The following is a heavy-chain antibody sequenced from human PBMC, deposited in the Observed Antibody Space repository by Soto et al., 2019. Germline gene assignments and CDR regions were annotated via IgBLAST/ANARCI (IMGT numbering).Heavy chain of an antibody. Sequence: QVHLVESGGGVVQPGRSLRLSCAASGFSFSSYGIHWVRQAPGKGLEWVAVIWYDGSHEYYADSVKGRFSISRDNSKGRGYLQMNSLRAEDTAVYYCAKDRGGGAVVPDYWGQGTLVTVSS. D-gene: IGHD2-21*01. CDR2: IWYDGSHE. CDR3: AKDRGGGAVVPDY. CDR1: GFSFSSYG. V-gene: IGHV3-33*06. J-gene: IGHJ4*02.